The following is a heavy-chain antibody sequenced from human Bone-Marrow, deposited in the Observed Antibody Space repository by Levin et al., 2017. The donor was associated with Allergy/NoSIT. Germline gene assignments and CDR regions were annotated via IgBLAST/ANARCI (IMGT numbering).Heavy chain of an antibody. D-gene: IGHD6-13*01. CDR1: GGSFSCCT. V-gene: IGHV1-69*13. Sequence: SVKVSCKASGGSFSCCTFHWVRQAPGQGLQWLGGFTPILGTAKYAQMFQDRVSITADESTSTAFMELSSLPYEDTAVYYCARGRDDPELVAAPGDYFDYWGPGTLVTVSS. CDR3: ARGRDDPELVAAPGDYFDY. CDR2: FTPILGTA. J-gene: IGHJ4*01.